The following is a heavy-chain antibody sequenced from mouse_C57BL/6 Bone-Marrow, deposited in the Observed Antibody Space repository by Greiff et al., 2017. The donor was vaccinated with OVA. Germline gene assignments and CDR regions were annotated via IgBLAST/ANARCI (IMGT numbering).Heavy chain of an antibody. CDR3: ARARWSLFAY. D-gene: IGHD2-3*01. CDR2: ISYDGSN. CDR1: GYSITSGYY. J-gene: IGHJ3*01. Sequence: LMESGPGLVKPSQSLSLTCSVTGYSITSGYYWNWIRQFPGNKLEWMGYISYDGSNNYNPSLKNRISITRDTSKNQFFLKLNSVTTEDTATYYCARARWSLFAYWGQGTLVTVSA. V-gene: IGHV3-6*01.